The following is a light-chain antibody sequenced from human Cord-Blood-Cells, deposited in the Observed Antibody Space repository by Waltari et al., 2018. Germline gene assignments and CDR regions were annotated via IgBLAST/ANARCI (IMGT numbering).Light chain of an antibody. V-gene: IGKV1-39*01. J-gene: IGKJ5*01. Sequence: DIQRTQSPSHLPAAVRNRATITCRASQSMSSYLNWYQQKPGKAPKLLIYAASSLQSGVPSRFSGSGSGTDFTLTISSLQPEDFATYYCQQSYSTPPITFGQGTRLEIK. CDR2: AAS. CDR1: QSMSSY. CDR3: QQSYSTPPIT.